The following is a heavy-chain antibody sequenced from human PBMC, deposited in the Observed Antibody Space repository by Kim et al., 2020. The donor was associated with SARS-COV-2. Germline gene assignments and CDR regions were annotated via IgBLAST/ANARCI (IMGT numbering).Heavy chain of an antibody. CDR3: ALGADFDWSPAGTYYYYGMDV. Sequence: SETLSLTCTVSGGSISSSSYYWGWIRQPPGKGLEWIGSIYYSGSTYYNPSLKSRVTITVDTSKNQFSLKLSSVTAADTAVYYCALGADFDWSPAGTYYYYGMDVWGQGTTVTVSS. V-gene: IGHV4-39*07. J-gene: IGHJ6*02. CDR2: IYYSGST. CDR1: GGSISSSSYY. D-gene: IGHD3-9*01.